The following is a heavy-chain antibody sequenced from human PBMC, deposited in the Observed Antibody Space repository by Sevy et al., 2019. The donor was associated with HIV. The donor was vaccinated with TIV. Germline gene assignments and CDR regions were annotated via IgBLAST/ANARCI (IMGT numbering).Heavy chain of an antibody. V-gene: IGHV3-9*01. J-gene: IGHJ6*02. CDR2: ISWNSGSI. CDR3: AKAKEGGFSGSYYRGGQSGIDV. Sequence: GGSLRLSCAASGFTFDDYAMHWVRQAPGKGLEWVSGISWNSGSIGYAASVKGRFTISRDNAKNSLYLQMNSLRAEDTALYYCAKAKEGGFSGSYYRGGQSGIDVWGQGTTVTVSS. CDR1: GFTFDDYA. D-gene: IGHD3-10*01.